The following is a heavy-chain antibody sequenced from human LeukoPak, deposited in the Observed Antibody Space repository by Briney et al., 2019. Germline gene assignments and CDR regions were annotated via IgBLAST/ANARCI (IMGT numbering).Heavy chain of an antibody. Sequence: GASVNVSCKASGGTFTNYAINWVRQAPGQGLEWMGKIIPILDVTNYAQKFQGRVTITADQSTSTAYMDLSRLRSEDTAVYYCASGGGVDILTGFQYWGQGTLVTVSS. J-gene: IGHJ4*02. CDR2: IIPILDVT. D-gene: IGHD3-9*01. CDR1: GGTFTNYA. V-gene: IGHV1-69*04. CDR3: ASGGGVDILTGFQY.